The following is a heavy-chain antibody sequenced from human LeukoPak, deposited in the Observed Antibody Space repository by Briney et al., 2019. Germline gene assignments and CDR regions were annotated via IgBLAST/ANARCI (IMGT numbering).Heavy chain of an antibody. CDR1: GGSISSGDYY. J-gene: IGHJ4*02. D-gene: IGHD3-9*01. CDR2: IYYSGST. V-gene: IGHV4-30-4*01. CDR3: ARVVILTGYYTHFDY. Sequence: SETLSLTCTVSGGSISSGDYYWSWIRQPPGKGLEWIGYIYYSGSTYHNPSLKSRVTISVDTSKNQFSLKLSSVTAADTAVYYCARVVILTGYYTHFDYWGQGTLVTVSS.